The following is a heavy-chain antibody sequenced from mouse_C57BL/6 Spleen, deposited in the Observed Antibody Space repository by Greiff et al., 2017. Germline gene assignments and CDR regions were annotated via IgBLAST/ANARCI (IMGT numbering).Heavy chain of an antibody. CDR3: AVWSTIDD. CDR2: IDPSDSYT. CDR1: GYTFTSYW. J-gene: IGHJ2*01. D-gene: IGHD2-10*02. V-gene: IGHV1-69*01. Sequence: QVQLQQSGAELVMPGASVKLSCKASGYTFTSYWMHWVKQRPGQGLEWIGEIDPSDSYTNYNQKFKGKSTLTVDKSSSTAYMQISSLTSVYAAVXYFAVWSTIDDWGQGTTLTVSS.